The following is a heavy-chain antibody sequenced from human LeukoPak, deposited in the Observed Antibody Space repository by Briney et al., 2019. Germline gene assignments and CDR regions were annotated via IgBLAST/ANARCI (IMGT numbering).Heavy chain of an antibody. J-gene: IGHJ4*02. CDR2: INSDGSST. V-gene: IGHV3-74*01. Sequence: SGGSLRLSCAASGFTFSSYWMHWVRQAPGKGLVWVSRINSDGSSTSYADSVKGRFTISRDNAKNTLYLQMNSLRAEDTAVYYCARGGEADSYNYGSGKEFDYWGQGTLVTVSS. CDR3: ARGGEADSYNYGSGKEFDY. D-gene: IGHD3-10*01. CDR1: GFTFSSYW.